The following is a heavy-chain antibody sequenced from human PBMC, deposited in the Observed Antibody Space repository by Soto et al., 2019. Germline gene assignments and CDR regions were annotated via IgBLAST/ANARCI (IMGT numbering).Heavy chain of an antibody. Sequence: GGSLKISCKGSGYSFTRLWVGWVGHKPGKGLEWMGIIYPGDSDTRYSPSFQGQVTISADKSISTAYLQWSSLKASDTAMYYCARLEGYSYGYSSWFDPWGQGTLVTVSS. CDR2: IYPGDSDT. V-gene: IGHV5-51*01. J-gene: IGHJ5*02. D-gene: IGHD5-18*01. CDR1: GYSFTRLW. CDR3: ARLEGYSYGYSSWFDP.